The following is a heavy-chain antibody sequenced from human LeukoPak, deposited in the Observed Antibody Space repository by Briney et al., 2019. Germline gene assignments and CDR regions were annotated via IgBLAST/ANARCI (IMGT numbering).Heavy chain of an antibody. CDR2: IYYSGST. CDR3: ARGVVVPAAQ. V-gene: IGHV4-31*03. J-gene: IGHJ4*02. D-gene: IGHD2-2*01. CDR1: GGSISSGGYY. Sequence: SETLSLTCTVSGGSISSGGYYWSWTRQHPGKGLEWIGHIYYSGSTYYNPSLKSRVTISVDTSKNQFSLKLSSVTAADTAVYYCARGVVVPAAQWGQGTLVTVSS.